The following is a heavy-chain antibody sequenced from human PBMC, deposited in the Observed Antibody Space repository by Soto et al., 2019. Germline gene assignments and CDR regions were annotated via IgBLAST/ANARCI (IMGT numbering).Heavy chain of an antibody. J-gene: IGHJ6*02. V-gene: IGHV3-30-3*01. D-gene: IGHD3-3*01. Sequence: RSLRLSCAASGFTFSSYAMHWVRQAPGKGLEWVAVISYDGSNKYYADSVKGRFTISRDNSKNTLYLQMNSLRAEDTAVYYCARDGFITIKYGMDVWGQGTTVTVSS. CDR1: GFTFSSYA. CDR3: ARDGFITIKYGMDV. CDR2: ISYDGSNK.